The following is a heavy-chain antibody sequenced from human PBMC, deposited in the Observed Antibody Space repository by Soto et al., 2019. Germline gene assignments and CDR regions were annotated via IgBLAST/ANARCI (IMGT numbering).Heavy chain of an antibody. CDR1: GGSTSSDNY. D-gene: IGHD3-16*01. J-gene: IGHJ4*02. CDR2: IYYSGNT. V-gene: IGHV4-30-4*01. Sequence: SETLSLTCTVSGGSTSSDNYWSRIRQPPGKGLEWIGHIYYSGNTDYNPSLKSRLAISIDTSKNQFSLKLSSVTAADTAVYFCAREGGESSDGLYYFDSWGQGSLVTVSS. CDR3: AREGGESSDGLYYFDS.